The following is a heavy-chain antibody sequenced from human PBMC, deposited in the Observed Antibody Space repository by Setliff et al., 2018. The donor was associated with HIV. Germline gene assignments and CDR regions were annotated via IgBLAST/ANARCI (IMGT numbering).Heavy chain of an antibody. V-gene: IGHV4-39*07. CDR2: IYHSGRT. CDR3: ARPRRVRSRAWYWFDI. CDR1: GGSISSNSYY. D-gene: IGHD6-19*01. Sequence: PSETLSLTCTVSGGSISSNSYYWGWIRQPPGKGLEWIGSIYHSGRTYYNPSLKSRVTISVDTSKNQFSLNLFSVTAADTAVYYCARPRRVRSRAWYWFDIWGQGTLVTVSS. J-gene: IGHJ5*02.